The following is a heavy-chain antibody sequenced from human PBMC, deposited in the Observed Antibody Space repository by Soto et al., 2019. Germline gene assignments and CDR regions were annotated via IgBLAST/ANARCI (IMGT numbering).Heavy chain of an antibody. CDR1: GFTFSSYS. V-gene: IGHV3-21*01. J-gene: IGHJ6*02. CDR3: ARGLIAAAGNYYDYGMDV. CDR2: ISSSSSYV. D-gene: IGHD6-13*01. Sequence: EVQLVESGGGLVKPGGSLRLSCAASGFTFSSYSMNWVRQAPGKGLEWVSSISSSSSYVYYADSVKGRFTISRDNTKNSLYVQMNSLRAEDTAVYYCARGLIAAAGNYYDYGMDVWGQGTTVTVSS.